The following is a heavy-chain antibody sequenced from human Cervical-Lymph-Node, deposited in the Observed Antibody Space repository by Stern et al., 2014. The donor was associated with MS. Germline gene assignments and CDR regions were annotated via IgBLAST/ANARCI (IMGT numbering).Heavy chain of an antibody. CDR2: IIPIFNTA. J-gene: IGHJ4*02. Sequence: VQLVESGAEVRKPGSSVKVSCKASGGTFSSHSLSWVRQAPGQGLEWMGQIIPIFNTANYAQKFQGRVTMTADGSTSTVYMELSSLRSEDTAVYYCAREGTETAVAAFDLWGQGTLVTVSS. CDR3: AREGTETAVAAFDL. CDR1: GGTFSSHS. V-gene: IGHV1-69*01. D-gene: IGHD6-19*01.